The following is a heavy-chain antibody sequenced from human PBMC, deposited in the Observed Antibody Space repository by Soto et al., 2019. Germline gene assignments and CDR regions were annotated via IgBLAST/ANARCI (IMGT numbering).Heavy chain of an antibody. CDR1: GYTFTGYY. CDR2: ISPNSGGT. V-gene: IGHV1-2*02. CDR3: ATEYYDILTGYYYYGMDV. Sequence: ASVKVSCKASGYTFTGYYMHWVRQAPGQGLEWMGWISPNSGGTNYAQKFQGRVTMTRDTSISTAYMELSRLRSDDTAVYYCATEYYDILTGYYYYGMDVWGQGTTVTVSS. J-gene: IGHJ6*02. D-gene: IGHD3-9*01.